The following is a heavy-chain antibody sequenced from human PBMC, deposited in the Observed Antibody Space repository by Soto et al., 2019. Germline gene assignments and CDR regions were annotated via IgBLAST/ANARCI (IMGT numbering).Heavy chain of an antibody. J-gene: IGHJ6*02. CDR3: ARDGNYDFWSGYRSNLGYYGMEV. Sequence: ASVKVSCKASGYTFTSYGISWVRQAPGQGLEWMGWISAYNGNTNYAQKLQGRVTMTTDTSTSTAYMELRSLRSDDTAVYYCARDGNYDFWSGYRSNLGYYGMEVWGQGTTVTVSS. D-gene: IGHD3-3*01. CDR2: ISAYNGNT. V-gene: IGHV1-18*04. CDR1: GYTFTSYG.